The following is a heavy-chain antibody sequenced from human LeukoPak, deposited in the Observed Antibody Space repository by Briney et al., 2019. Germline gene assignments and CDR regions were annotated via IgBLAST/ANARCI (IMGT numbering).Heavy chain of an antibody. J-gene: IGHJ4*02. V-gene: IGHV3-9*01. CDR1: GFTFDNYA. D-gene: IGHD3-22*01. CDR2: ISWNSGSI. Sequence: GGSLRLSCAASGFTFDNYAMHWVRQAPGKGLEWVSGISWNSGSIGYADSVKGRFTISRDNAKNSLYLQMNSLRAEDTALYYCAKAMRDYYDSSGYYYFDYWGQGTLVTVSS. CDR3: AKAMRDYYDSSGYYYFDY.